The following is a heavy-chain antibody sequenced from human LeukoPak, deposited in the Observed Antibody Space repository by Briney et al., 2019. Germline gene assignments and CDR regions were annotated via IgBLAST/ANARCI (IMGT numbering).Heavy chain of an antibody. D-gene: IGHD3-9*01. V-gene: IGHV4-34*01. Sequence: SETLSLTCAVYGGSFSGYYWSWIRQPPGKGLEWIGEINHSGGTNYNPSLKSRVTISVDTSKNQFSLKLSSVTAADTAVYYCARGVPVLRYFDWLSPPAKNYALDYWGQGTLVTVSS. J-gene: IGHJ4*02. CDR3: ARGVPVLRYFDWLSPPAKNYALDY. CDR1: GGSFSGYY. CDR2: INHSGGT.